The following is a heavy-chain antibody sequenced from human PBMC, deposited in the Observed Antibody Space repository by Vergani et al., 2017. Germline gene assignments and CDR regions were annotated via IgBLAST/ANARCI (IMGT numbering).Heavy chain of an antibody. D-gene: IGHD6-13*01. Sequence: VQRVESGGGLVKPGGSLRLSCAASGFTFSSYSMTWVRQATGTGLEWVSSISSSSSYIYYADSVKGRFTLSRDNAKNSLYLQMNSLRAEDTSVYYCAREGYSSIWERINNWFDPWGQGTLVTVSS. CDR3: AREGYSSIWERINNWFDP. CDR2: ISSSSSYI. V-gene: IGHV3-21*01. CDR1: GFTFSSYS. J-gene: IGHJ5*02.